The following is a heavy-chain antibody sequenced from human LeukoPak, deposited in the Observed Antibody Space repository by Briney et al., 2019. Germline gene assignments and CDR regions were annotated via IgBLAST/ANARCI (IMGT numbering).Heavy chain of an antibody. J-gene: IGHJ4*02. Sequence: ASVNVSCKASGYTFTSYDINWVRQATGQGLEWMGWMNPNSGNTGYAQKFQGRVTITRNTSISAAYMELSSLRSEDTAVYYCARGRCSGGSCYERRLFDYWGQGTLVTVSS. CDR2: MNPNSGNT. CDR1: GYTFTSYD. CDR3: ARGRCSGGSCYERRLFDY. V-gene: IGHV1-8*03. D-gene: IGHD2-15*01.